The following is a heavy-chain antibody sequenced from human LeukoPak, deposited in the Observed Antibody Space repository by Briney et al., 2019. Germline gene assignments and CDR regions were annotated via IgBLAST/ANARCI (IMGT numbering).Heavy chain of an antibody. D-gene: IGHD3-3*01. CDR2: ISAYNGNT. CDR3: ARDYVAYYDFWSGYRAWYFDL. Sequence: ASVKVSCKASGYTFTGYGISWVRQAPGQGLEWMGWISAYNGNTNYAQKLQGRATMPTDTSTSTAYMELRSLRSDDTAVYYCARDYVAYYDFWSGYRAWYFDLWGRGTLVTVSS. CDR1: GYTFTGYG. V-gene: IGHV1-18*01. J-gene: IGHJ2*01.